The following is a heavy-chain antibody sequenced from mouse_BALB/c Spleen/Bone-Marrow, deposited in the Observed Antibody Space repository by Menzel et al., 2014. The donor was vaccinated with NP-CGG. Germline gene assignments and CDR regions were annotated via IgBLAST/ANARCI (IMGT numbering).Heavy chain of an antibody. CDR2: ISNGGNYT. Sequence: EVQLVESGGALVKPGGSLKLSCAASGFTFXDYAMSWVRQSPEKRLEWVAEISNGGNYTYYPDTVTGRFTISRDNAKNTLYLEMSSLRSEDTAMYYCSRNSIYSLDFWGQGTTLTVSS. CDR1: GFTFXDYA. J-gene: IGHJ2*01. V-gene: IGHV5-9-4*01. CDR3: SRNSIYSLDF. D-gene: IGHD2-5*01.